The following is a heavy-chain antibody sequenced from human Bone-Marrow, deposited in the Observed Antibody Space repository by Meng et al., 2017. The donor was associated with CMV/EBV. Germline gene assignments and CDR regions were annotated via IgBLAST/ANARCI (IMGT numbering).Heavy chain of an antibody. CDR1: GFPVSGNH. Sequence: LSLTCVASGFPVSGNHMNWVRQASGKGLEWVGRIRSKANSYATAYAASVKGRFTISRDDSKNTAYLQMNSLKTEDTAVYYCTRITGTPTDFDDWGPGNLVNVSS. D-gene: IGHD1-20*01. J-gene: IGHJ4*02. CDR2: IRSKANSYAT. CDR3: TRITGTPTDFDD. V-gene: IGHV3-73*01.